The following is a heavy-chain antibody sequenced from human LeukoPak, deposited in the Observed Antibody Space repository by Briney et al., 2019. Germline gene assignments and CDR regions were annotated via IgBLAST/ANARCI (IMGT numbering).Heavy chain of an antibody. CDR1: GGSISGHY. J-gene: IGHJ5*02. CDR3: ARLEYSSSWYGVDP. Sequence: PSETLSLTCTVSGGSISGHYWTWIRQPPGKGLEWIGQIHYSGRPDYNPSLKSRVTISVDTSKNQFSLKLSSVTAADTAVYYCARLEYSSSWYGVDPWGQGTLVTVSS. CDR2: IHYSGRP. D-gene: IGHD6-13*01. V-gene: IGHV4-59*08.